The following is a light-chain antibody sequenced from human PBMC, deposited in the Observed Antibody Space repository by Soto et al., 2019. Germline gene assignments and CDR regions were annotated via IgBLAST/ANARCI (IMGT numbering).Light chain of an antibody. J-gene: IGLJ1*01. V-gene: IGLV1-47*01. CDR1: NSRSGSNY. CDR2: RND. Sequence: QSVLPQPPPASGTPGQRVTISCSTTNSRSGSNYVYWYQQLPGAAPKLLIYRNDQRPSGVPDRFSASKSGTSASLAISGLRSEDEADYFCAKWDDSLRVYVFGSGTKLTVL. CDR3: AKWDDSLRVYV.